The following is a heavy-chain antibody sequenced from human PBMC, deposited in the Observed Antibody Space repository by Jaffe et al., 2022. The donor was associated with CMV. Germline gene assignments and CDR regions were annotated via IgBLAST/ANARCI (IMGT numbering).Heavy chain of an antibody. CDR2: IYYSGST. J-gene: IGHJ3*02. D-gene: IGHD3-22*01. V-gene: IGHV4-59*08. CDR3: ARRPYYDKSSAFDI. Sequence: QVQLQESGPGLVKPSETLSLTCTVSGGSISSYYWSWIRQPPGKGLEWIGYIYYSGSTNYNPSLKSRVTISVDTSKNQFSLKLSSVTAADTAVYYCARRPYYDKSSAFDIWGQGTMVTVSS. CDR1: GGSISSYY.